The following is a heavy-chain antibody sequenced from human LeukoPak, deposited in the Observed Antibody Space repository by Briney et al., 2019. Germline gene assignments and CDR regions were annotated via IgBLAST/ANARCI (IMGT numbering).Heavy chain of an antibody. CDR3: AKTRLGAVAGA. V-gene: IGHV3-7*01. CDR1: GFTFSSYG. CDR2: IKQDGSEK. Sequence: GGSLRLSCAASGFTFSSYGMHWVRQAPGKGLEWVANIKQDGSEKYYVDSVKGRFTISRDNAKNSLYLQMNSLRAEDTAVYYCAKTRLGAVAGAWGQGTLVTVSS. D-gene: IGHD6-19*01. J-gene: IGHJ5*02.